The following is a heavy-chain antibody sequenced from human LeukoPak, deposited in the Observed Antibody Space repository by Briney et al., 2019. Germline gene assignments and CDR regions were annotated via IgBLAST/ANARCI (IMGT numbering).Heavy chain of an antibody. V-gene: IGHV3-23*01. CDR2: ISGSGSNT. Sequence: PGGSLRLSCTASGFTFSNYAMNWVRRAPGKGLEWVSAISGSGSNTYYTDSVKDRFTISRDNSKNSLYLQMNSLRPKDTAVYYCAKDIPDIVVVPAATTLFDYWGQGTLVTVSS. CDR1: GFTFSNYA. CDR3: AKDIPDIVVVPAATTLFDY. J-gene: IGHJ4*02. D-gene: IGHD2-2*01.